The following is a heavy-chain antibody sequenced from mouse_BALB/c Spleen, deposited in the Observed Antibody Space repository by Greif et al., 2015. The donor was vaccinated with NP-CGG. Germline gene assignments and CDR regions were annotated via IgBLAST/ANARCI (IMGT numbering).Heavy chain of an antibody. CDR2: IDPANGNT. CDR3: ATYYYGSSYGAMDY. D-gene: IGHD1-1*01. Sequence: EVQVVESGAELVKPGASVKLSCTASGFNIKDTYMHWVKQRPEQGLEWIGRIDPANGNTKYDPKFQGKATITADTSSNTAYLQLSSLTSEDTAVYYCATYYYGSSYGAMDYWGQGTSVTVSS. J-gene: IGHJ4*01. V-gene: IGHV14-3*02. CDR1: GFNIKDTY.